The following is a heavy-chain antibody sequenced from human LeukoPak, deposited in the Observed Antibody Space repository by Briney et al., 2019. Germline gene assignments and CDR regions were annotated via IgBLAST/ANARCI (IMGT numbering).Heavy chain of an antibody. CDR3: ARDPSGYSYGGYFDY. Sequence: SETLSLTCTVSGGSISSYYWSWIRQPPGKGLEWIRYIYYSGSTNYNPSLKSRVTMSVDTSKNQFSLKLSSVTAADTAVYYCARDPSGYSYGGYFDYWGQGTLVTVSS. D-gene: IGHD5-18*01. CDR2: IYYSGST. V-gene: IGHV4-59*01. J-gene: IGHJ4*02. CDR1: GGSISSYY.